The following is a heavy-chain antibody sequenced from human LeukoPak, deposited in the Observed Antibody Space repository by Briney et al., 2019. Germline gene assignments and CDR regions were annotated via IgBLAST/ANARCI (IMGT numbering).Heavy chain of an antibody. Sequence: SGGSLRLSCAASEFTFSSYAMHWVRQAPGKGLEWVAVISYDGSNKYYADSVRGRFTISRDKSKNTLYLQMDSLRTEDTAEYYCAKDSGDSGSDGVTDYWGQGTLVTVSS. CDR3: AKDSGDSGSDGVTDY. J-gene: IGHJ4*02. CDR1: EFTFSSYA. CDR2: ISYDGSNK. D-gene: IGHD1-26*01. V-gene: IGHV3-30-3*01.